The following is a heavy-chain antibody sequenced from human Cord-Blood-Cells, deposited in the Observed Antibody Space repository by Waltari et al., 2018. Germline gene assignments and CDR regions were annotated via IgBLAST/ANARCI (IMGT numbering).Heavy chain of an antibody. J-gene: IGHJ6*02. CDR2: ISYDGSNK. Sequence: QVQLVESGRGVVQPGRSLRLSCAASGFTFSSYAMHWVRPAPGKGLEWVAVISYDGSNKYYADSVKGRFTISRDNSKNTLYLQMNSLRAEDTAVYYCARTGPYYYYYYGMDVWGQGTTVTVSS. D-gene: IGHD3-10*01. CDR3: ARTGPYYYYYYGMDV. V-gene: IGHV3-30-3*01. CDR1: GFTFSSYA.